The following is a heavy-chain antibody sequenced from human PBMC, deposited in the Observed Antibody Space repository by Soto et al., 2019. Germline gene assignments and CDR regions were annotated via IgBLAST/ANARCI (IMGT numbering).Heavy chain of an antibody. V-gene: IGHV4-34*01. D-gene: IGHD2-2*01. J-gene: IGHJ4*02. CDR2: INHSGST. Sequence: SETLSLTCAVYGGSFSGYYWSWIRQPPGKGLEWIGEINHSGSTNYNPSLKSRVTISVDTSKNQFSLKLSSVTAADTAVYYCASSEIVVVPAAMGWGQGTLVTVSS. CDR3: ASSEIVVVPAAMG. CDR1: GGSFSGYY.